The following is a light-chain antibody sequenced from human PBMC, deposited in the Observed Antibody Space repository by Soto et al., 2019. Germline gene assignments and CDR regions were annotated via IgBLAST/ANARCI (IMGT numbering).Light chain of an antibody. CDR3: CSYAGDKTYV. Sequence: QSALTQPASVSGSPGQSITISCTVTGSDVRTYNLVSWYQQHPGKVPKLIIYEASKRPSGVSNRFSGSQTGNTASLTVSGLQAEDEADYYCCSYAGDKTYVFGSGTKLTVL. V-gene: IGLV2-23*01. CDR2: EAS. J-gene: IGLJ1*01. CDR1: GSDVRTYNL.